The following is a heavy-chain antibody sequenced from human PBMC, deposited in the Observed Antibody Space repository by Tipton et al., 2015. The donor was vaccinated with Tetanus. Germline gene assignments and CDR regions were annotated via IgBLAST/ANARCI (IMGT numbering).Heavy chain of an antibody. V-gene: IGHV3-11*01. CDR1: GFTFTDHS. J-gene: IGHJ4*02. D-gene: IGHD3-22*01. CDR3: ARARDHSRDFTPYYFDS. Sequence: GSLRLSCLASGFTFTDHSMSWVRQAPGQGLEWISYITSGETIYYADSVKGRFSVSRANSDNSIYLQMNSMRADDTAVYYCARARDHSRDFTPYYFDSWGQGTVVSVAS. CDR2: ITSGETI.